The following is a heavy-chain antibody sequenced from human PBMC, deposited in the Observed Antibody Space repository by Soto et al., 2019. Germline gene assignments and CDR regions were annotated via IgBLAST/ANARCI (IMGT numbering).Heavy chain of an antibody. J-gene: IGHJ4*02. V-gene: IGHV3-21*01. Sequence: GGSLRLSCAASGFTFSSYSINWVRQAPGKGLEWVSSISSSSSYIYYADSVKGRFTISRDNAKNSLYLQMNSLRAEDTAVYYCARGEGYDYVWGSYRYTRTYFDYWGQGTLVTVSS. CDR2: ISSSSSYI. CDR1: GFTFSSYS. CDR3: ARGEGYDYVWGSYRYTRTYFDY. D-gene: IGHD3-16*02.